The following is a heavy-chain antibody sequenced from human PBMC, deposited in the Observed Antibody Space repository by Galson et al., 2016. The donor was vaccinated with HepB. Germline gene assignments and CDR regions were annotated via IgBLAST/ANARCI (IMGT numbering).Heavy chain of an antibody. CDR3: AKLRVPITIFGVVIIGGWFDP. V-gene: IGHV3-23*01. D-gene: IGHD3-3*01. J-gene: IGHJ5*02. Sequence: GRFTISRDNSKNTLFLQMNSLRAEDTAVYYCAKLRVPITIFGVVIIGGWFDPWGQGTLVTVSS.